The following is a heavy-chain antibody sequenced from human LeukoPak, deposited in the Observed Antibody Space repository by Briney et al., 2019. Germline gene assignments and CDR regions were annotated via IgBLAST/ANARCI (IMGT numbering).Heavy chain of an antibody. V-gene: IGHV3-7*01. CDR3: ARVIHVDYTPVYHFDH. J-gene: IGHJ4*02. CDR2: IKRDGDEK. D-gene: IGHD3-16*01. Sequence: GGSLRLSCAASGFTFSAYWMGWVRLTPGKGLEWVANIKRDGDEKYSVDSVKGRFTIFRDNAKNSLYLQMNSLKAEDTAVYYCARVIHVDYTPVYHFDHWGQGTLVTVSS. CDR1: GFTFSAYW.